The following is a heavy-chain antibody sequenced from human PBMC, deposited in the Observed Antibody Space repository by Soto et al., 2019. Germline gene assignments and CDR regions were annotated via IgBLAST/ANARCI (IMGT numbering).Heavy chain of an antibody. Sequence: ASVKVSCMVSGYTLTELSMNWVRQAPGKGLEWMGGFDPENGESIYAQKFQGRVTMTEDTSTGTAYMELSSLRSDDTAIYYCARPSSGSYDYGMDVWGQGTTVTVSS. V-gene: IGHV1-24*01. J-gene: IGHJ6*02. CDR1: GYTLTELS. CDR3: ARPSSGSYDYGMDV. D-gene: IGHD1-26*01. CDR2: FDPENGES.